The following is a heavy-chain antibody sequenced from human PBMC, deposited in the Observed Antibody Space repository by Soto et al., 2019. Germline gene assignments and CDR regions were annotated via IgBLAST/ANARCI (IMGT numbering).Heavy chain of an antibody. Sequence: QLQLQESGPGLVKPSETLSLTCTVSGGSISSSSYYWGWIRQPPGKGLEWIGSIYYSGSTYYNPSLKSRVTISVDTSKNQFSLKLSSVTAADTAVYYCARADRGAASYYFDYWGQGTLVTVSS. J-gene: IGHJ4*02. CDR1: GGSISSSSYY. D-gene: IGHD3-10*01. V-gene: IGHV4-39*01. CDR3: ARADRGAASYYFDY. CDR2: IYYSGST.